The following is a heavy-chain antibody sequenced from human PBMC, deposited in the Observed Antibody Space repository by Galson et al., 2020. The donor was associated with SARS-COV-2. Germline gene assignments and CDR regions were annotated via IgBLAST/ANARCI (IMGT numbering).Heavy chain of an antibody. V-gene: IGHV3-23*01. CDR2: ISGSGGST. CDR1: GFTFSSYA. D-gene: IGHD3-16*02. Sequence: GGSLRLSCAASGFTFSSYAMSWVRQAPGKGLEWVSAISGSGGSTYYADSVKGRFTISRDNSKNTLYLQMNSLRAEDTAVYYCAKVKIGGVIVPVWFDPWGQGTLVTVSS. CDR3: AKVKIGGVIVPVWFDP. J-gene: IGHJ5*02.